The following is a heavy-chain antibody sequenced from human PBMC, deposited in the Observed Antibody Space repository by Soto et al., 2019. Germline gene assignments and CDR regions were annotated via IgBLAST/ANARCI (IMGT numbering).Heavy chain of an antibody. Sequence: GGSLRLSCAASGFTFSSYSMNWVRQAPGKGLEWVSYISSSSSTIYYADSVKGRFTISRDNAKNSLYLQMNSLRAEDTAVYYCARVRLQWLVQNYYYMDVWGKGTTVTVSS. V-gene: IGHV3-48*01. D-gene: IGHD6-19*01. J-gene: IGHJ6*03. CDR1: GFTFSSYS. CDR2: ISSSSSTI. CDR3: ARVRLQWLVQNYYYMDV.